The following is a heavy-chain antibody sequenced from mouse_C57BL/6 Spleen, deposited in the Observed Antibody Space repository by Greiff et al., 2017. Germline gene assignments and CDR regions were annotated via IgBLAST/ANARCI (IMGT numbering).Heavy chain of an antibody. CDR1: GFTFSSYA. J-gene: IGHJ3*01. Sequence: EVKVEESGGGLVKPGGSLKLSCAASGFTFSSYAMSWVRQTPEKRLEWVATISDGGSYTYYPDNVKGRFTISRDNAKNNLYLQMSHLKSEDTAMYYCARECPWFAYWGQGTLVTVSA. V-gene: IGHV5-4*01. CDR2: ISDGGSYT. CDR3: ARECPWFAY.